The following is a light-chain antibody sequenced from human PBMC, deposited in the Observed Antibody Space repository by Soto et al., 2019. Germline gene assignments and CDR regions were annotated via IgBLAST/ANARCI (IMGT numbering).Light chain of an antibody. V-gene: IGLV1-47*01. CDR1: TSNIGSNY. CDR2: KNN. J-gene: IGLJ1*01. CDR3: AALDDSLSGYV. Sequence: QAVVTQPPSASGTPGQRVTISCSGSTSNIGSNYVYWYQHLPGTAPKLLISKNNQRPSGVPDRFSGSKSGTSASLAISGLRSEDEADYYCAALDDSLSGYVFGTGTKVTVL.